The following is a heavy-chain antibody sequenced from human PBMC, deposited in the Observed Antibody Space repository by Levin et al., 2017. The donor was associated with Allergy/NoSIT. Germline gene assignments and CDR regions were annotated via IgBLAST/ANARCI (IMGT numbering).Heavy chain of an antibody. CDR3: ARDAFYGSGTYHVY. CDR1: GFTFSSYA. Sequence: GESLKISCAASGFTFSSYAMHWARQAPGKGLEWVAIISYDGSSKYYADSVKGRFTISRDNSKNTLYLQMNSLRAEDTAVYYCARDAFYGSGTYHVYWGQGTLVTVSS. V-gene: IGHV3-30-3*01. D-gene: IGHD3-10*01. J-gene: IGHJ4*02. CDR2: ISYDGSSK.